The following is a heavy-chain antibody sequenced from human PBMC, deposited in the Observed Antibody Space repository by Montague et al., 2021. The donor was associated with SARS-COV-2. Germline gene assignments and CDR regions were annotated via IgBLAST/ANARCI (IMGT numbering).Heavy chain of an antibody. CDR1: GGSISSYY. V-gene: IGHV4-59*01. CDR2: IYYGGST. J-gene: IGHJ6*03. Sequence: SETLSLTCTVSGGSISSYYWSWIRQPPGKGLEWIGYIYYGGSTNYSPSLKSRVTISVDTSKNQFSLKLSSVTAADTAVYYCARDSRTDFDWLFPDSGSYYYYMDVWGKGTPVTVSS. CDR3: ARDSRTDFDWLFPDSGSYYYYMDV. D-gene: IGHD3-9*01.